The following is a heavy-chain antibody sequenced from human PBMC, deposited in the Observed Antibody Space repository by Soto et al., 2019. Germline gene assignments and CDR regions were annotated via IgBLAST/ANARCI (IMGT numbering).Heavy chain of an antibody. CDR3: AKDKEPDGAWDIDY. D-gene: IGHD4-17*01. J-gene: IGHJ4*01. CDR2: IIGANGDT. V-gene: IGHV3-23*01. Sequence: GESLKISCAASGFTFRSYTMSWVRQAPGKGLEWVSSIIGANGDTFSADSVTGRFTISRDISKSTLYLQMNGLRVEDTAIYYCAKDKEPDGAWDIDYWGHGTLVTVS. CDR1: GFTFRSYT.